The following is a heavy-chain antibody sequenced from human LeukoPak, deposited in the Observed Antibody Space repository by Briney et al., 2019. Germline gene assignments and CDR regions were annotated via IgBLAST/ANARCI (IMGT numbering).Heavy chain of an antibody. J-gene: IGHJ3*02. Sequence: ASVNLSCKASGYTFTSYYMHWVRQAPGQGLEWMGQINPSGGSTSYAQKFQGRVTMTRDMSTSTVYMELSSLRSEDTAVYYCAREYMTHAFDIWGQGTMVTVSS. CDR3: AREYMTHAFDI. CDR1: GYTFTSYY. CDR2: INPSGGST. V-gene: IGHV1-46*01. D-gene: IGHD1-14*01.